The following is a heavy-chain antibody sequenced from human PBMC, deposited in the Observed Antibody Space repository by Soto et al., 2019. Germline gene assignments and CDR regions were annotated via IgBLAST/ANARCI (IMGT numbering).Heavy chain of an antibody. J-gene: IGHJ4*02. CDR2: INAGNGNT. D-gene: IGHD2-2*01. CDR1: GYTFTSYA. CDR3: ARVVPAVYYFDY. Sequence: ASVKVSCKASGYTFTSYAMHWVRQAPGQRLEWMGWINAGNGNTKYSQKFQGRVTMTRDTSTSTVYMELSSLRSEDTAVYYCARVVPAVYYFDYWGQGTLVTVSS. V-gene: IGHV1-3*01.